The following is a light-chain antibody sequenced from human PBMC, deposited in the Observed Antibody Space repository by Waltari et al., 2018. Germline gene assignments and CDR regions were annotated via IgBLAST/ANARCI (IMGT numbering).Light chain of an antibody. V-gene: IGLV8-61*01. J-gene: IGLJ3*02. Sequence: QTVVTQEPSLSVSPGGTVTLTCALSSGLLSTTHYVSWYQQTPGQPPRTLMYKANIRSSGVPDRFSGSSLGNKAALTITGAQADDESDYYCLVYMGSGIWVFGGGTKLTVL. CDR3: LVYMGSGIWV. CDR2: KAN. CDR1: SGLLSTTHY.